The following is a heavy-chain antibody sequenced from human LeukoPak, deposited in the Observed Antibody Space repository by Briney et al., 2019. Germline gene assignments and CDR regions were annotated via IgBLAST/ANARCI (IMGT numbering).Heavy chain of an antibody. CDR2: ILSSGST. D-gene: IGHD1-14*01. CDR3: ARTNQISETAFDI. Sequence: SETLSLTCTVSGGSINNYYWSWIRQPPGKGLEWIGYILSSGSTNYNPSVKSRVTISVDTSKNQFSLRLSSVTAADTAVYFCARTNQISETAFDIWGQGTMVIVSS. V-gene: IGHV4-59*01. CDR1: GGSINNYY. J-gene: IGHJ3*02.